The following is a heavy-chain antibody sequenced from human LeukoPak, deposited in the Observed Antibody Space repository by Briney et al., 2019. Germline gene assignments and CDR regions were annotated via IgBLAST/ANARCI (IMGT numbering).Heavy chain of an antibody. CDR1: GYTFTSYG. Sequence: ASVKVSCKASGYTFTSYGISWVRQAPGQGLEWMGWISAYNGNTNYAQKLQGRVTMTTDTSTSTAYMELRSLRSDDMAVYYCASDTDYYYGMDVWGQGTTVTVSS. J-gene: IGHJ6*02. CDR2: ISAYNGNT. V-gene: IGHV1-18*03. CDR3: ASDTDYYYGMDV.